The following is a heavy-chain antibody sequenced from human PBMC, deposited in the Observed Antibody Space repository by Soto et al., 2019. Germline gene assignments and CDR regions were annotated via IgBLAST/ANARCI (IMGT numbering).Heavy chain of an antibody. V-gene: IGHV4-31*03. CDR1: GGSISSGGYY. CDR3: ARSVTTNYFDY. D-gene: IGHD4-17*01. Sequence: QVQLQESGPGLVKPSQTLSLTCTVSGGSISSGGYYWIWIRQHTGKGLEWIGYIYYSGSTYYNPSLQSRVTISVDTSNNQLSLRLSSVSAADMAVYYCARSVTTNYFDYRGQGTLVTVS. CDR2: IYYSGST. J-gene: IGHJ4*02.